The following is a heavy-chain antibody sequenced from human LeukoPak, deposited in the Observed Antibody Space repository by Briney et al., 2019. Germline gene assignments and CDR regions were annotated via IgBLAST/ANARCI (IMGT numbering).Heavy chain of an antibody. CDR3: ARAGYTISSYRFDY. CDR1: GCSINSYW. V-gene: IGHV4-4*07. Sequence: SETLSLTCSVSGCSINSYWWSWIRQPAGKGLEFIGRIYTTGMTNYNPSLKTRLSMSVETSKNQFSLELRSVTAADTAVYFCARAGYTISSYRFDYWGQGALVTVSS. CDR2: IYTTGMT. J-gene: IGHJ4*02. D-gene: IGHD3-16*02.